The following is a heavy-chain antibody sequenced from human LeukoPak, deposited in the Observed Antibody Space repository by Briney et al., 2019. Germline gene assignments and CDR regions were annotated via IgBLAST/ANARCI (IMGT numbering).Heavy chain of an antibody. CDR3: ARDYCSSTSCLFDY. V-gene: IGHV1-3*01. D-gene: IGHD2-2*01. Sequence: ASVKVSCKASGYTFTSYAMHWVRQAPGQRLEWMGWISAGNGNTKYSQKFQGRVTITRDTSASTAYMELSRLTSDDTAMYYCARDYCSSTSCLFDYWGQGTLVTVSS. J-gene: IGHJ4*02. CDR2: ISAGNGNT. CDR1: GYTFTSYA.